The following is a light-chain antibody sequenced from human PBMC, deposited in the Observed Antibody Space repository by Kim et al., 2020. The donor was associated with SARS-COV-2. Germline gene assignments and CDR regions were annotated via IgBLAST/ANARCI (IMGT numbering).Light chain of an antibody. Sequence: ASVGDRVTITCRASQSINNWLAWYQQKPGKAPKLLIYKASSLESGVPSRFSGSGSGTEFTLTISSLQPDDFATYYCQQYNSYPWTFGQETKVDIK. CDR2: KAS. J-gene: IGKJ1*01. CDR3: QQYNSYPWT. CDR1: QSINNW. V-gene: IGKV1-5*03.